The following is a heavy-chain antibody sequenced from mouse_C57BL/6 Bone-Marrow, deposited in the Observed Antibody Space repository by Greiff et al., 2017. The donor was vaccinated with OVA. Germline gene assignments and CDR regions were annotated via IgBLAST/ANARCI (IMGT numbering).Heavy chain of an antibody. J-gene: IGHJ1*03. CDR2: IYPRSGNT. CDR1: GYTFTSYG. V-gene: IGHV1-81*01. CDR3: ARSYYYGSSYVGGYFDV. D-gene: IGHD1-1*01. Sequence: VQVVESGAELARPGASVKLSCKASGYTFTSYGISWVKQRTGQGLEWIGEIYPRSGNTYYNEKFKGKATLTADKSSSTAYMELRSLTSEDSAVYFCARSYYYGSSYVGGYFDVWGTGTTVTVSS.